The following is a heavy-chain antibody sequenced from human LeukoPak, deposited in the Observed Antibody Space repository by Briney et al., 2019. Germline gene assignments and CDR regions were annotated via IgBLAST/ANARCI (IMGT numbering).Heavy chain of an antibody. V-gene: IGHV3-23*01. Sequence: GGSLRLSCAASGFTFSSYAMSWVRQAPGKGLEWVSAISGSGGSTYYADSVKGRFTISRDNAKNSLYLQMNSLRAEDTAVYYCAREPDGETLDYWGQGTLVTVSS. CDR1: GFTFSSYA. D-gene: IGHD4-17*01. CDR2: ISGSGGST. J-gene: IGHJ4*02. CDR3: AREPDGETLDY.